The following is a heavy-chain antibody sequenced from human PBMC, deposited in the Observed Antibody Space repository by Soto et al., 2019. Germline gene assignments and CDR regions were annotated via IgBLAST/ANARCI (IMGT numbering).Heavy chain of an antibody. Sequence: EVQLVESGGGLVQPGGSLRLSCAASGFTFSNYPVHWVRQAPGKGLEYVSGISHNGDSTYYANSVKGRFTISRDNSKNTLYLQMGSLRAEDMAVYYCARNSSPGAFDYWGQGTLVTVSS. CDR1: GFTFSNYP. J-gene: IGHJ4*02. D-gene: IGHD3-22*01. CDR2: ISHNGDST. CDR3: ARNSSPGAFDY. V-gene: IGHV3-64*01.